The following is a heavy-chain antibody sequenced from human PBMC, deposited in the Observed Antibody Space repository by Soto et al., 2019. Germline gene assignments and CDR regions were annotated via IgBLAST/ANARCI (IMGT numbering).Heavy chain of an antibody. Sequence: GGSLRLSCAASGFTVSNTYMTWVRQPPGKGLECVSVIYTAGGTNYADSVKGRFIISRGNSENTLYLQMNSLRAEDTAVYYCARALPVAKGGFDPWGQGTLVTVSS. V-gene: IGHV3-53*01. CDR2: IYTAGGT. D-gene: IGHD2-2*01. CDR3: ARALPVAKGGFDP. J-gene: IGHJ5*02. CDR1: GFTVSNTY.